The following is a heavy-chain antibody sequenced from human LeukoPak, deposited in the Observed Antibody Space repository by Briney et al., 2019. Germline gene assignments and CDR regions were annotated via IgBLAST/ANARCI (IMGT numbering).Heavy chain of an antibody. CDR1: GFTFSSYS. J-gene: IGHJ3*02. D-gene: IGHD4-17*01. CDR3: ARAVYGFDAFDI. Sequence: GGSLRLSCAASGFTFSSYSMNSVRQAPGKGLEWVSSISSSSSYIYYADSVKGRFTISRDNAKNSLYLQMNSLRAEDTAVYYCARAVYGFDAFDIWGQGTMVTVSS. CDR2: ISSSSSYI. V-gene: IGHV3-21*01.